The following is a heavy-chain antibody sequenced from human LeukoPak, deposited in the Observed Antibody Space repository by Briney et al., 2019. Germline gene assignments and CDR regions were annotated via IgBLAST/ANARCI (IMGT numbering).Heavy chain of an antibody. J-gene: IGHJ6*02. Sequence: PSETLSLTCAVYGGSFGGSYWSWIRQPPGKGLEWIGEINHSGSTNYNPSLKSRVTISVDTSKNQFSLKLSSVTAADTAVYYCARGRYGGDGYHNFPYYYYGMDVWGQGTTVTVSS. CDR1: GGSFGGSY. CDR2: INHSGST. V-gene: IGHV4-34*01. D-gene: IGHD5-24*01. CDR3: ARGRYGGDGYHNFPYYYYGMDV.